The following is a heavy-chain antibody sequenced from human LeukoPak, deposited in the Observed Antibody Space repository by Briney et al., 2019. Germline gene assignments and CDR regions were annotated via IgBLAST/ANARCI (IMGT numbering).Heavy chain of an antibody. Sequence: GGSLRLSCAASGFTFSSYGMSWVRQAPGKGLEWVSAISGSGGSTYYADSVKGRFTISRDNSKNTLYLQMNSPRAEDTAVYYCAKDVWSMIVALDYWGQGTLVTVSS. CDR2: ISGSGGST. CDR3: AKDVWSMIVALDY. D-gene: IGHD3-22*01. CDR1: GFTFSSYG. V-gene: IGHV3-23*01. J-gene: IGHJ4*02.